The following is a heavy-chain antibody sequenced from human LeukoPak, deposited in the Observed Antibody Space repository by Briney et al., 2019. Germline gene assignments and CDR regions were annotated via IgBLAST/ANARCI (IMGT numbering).Heavy chain of an antibody. CDR2: INSDGSSR. J-gene: IGHJ6*02. Sequence: SGGSLRLSCAASGFTFSNYWMHWVGQDPAKGLAWVSRINSDGSSRSYADSVQGRFTISRDNAKNTLYLQMNSLRAEDTAVYYCTRDRYGDGMDVWGQGTTVTVSS. CDR3: TRDRYGDGMDV. D-gene: IGHD3-10*01. CDR1: GFTFSNYW. V-gene: IGHV3-74*01.